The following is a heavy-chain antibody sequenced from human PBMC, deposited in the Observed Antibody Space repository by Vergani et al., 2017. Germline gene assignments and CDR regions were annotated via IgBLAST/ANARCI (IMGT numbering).Heavy chain of an antibody. CDR1: RGSVRTPFFY. D-gene: IGHD5-12*01. CDR3: ARVKYGYSGYDYFWYFEL. V-gene: IGHV4-61*01. CDR2: IYYSGST. Sequence: QVQLQESGPGLVKPSETLSLTCTFSRGSVRTPFFYSSWIRQPPGKLLEWIGYIYYSGSTNYNPSLKSPVTISVDTSKNQFALKLSSVPAADTAVYSCARVKYGYSGYDYFWYFELWGRGTLVTVSS. J-gene: IGHJ2*01.